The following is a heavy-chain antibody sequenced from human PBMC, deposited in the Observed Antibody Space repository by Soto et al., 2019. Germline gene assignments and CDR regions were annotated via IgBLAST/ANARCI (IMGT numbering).Heavy chain of an antibody. CDR1: GFTFSSYA. CDR3: AREPERISTSCYYY. J-gene: IGHJ4*02. D-gene: IGHD2-2*01. V-gene: IGHV3-30-3*01. CDR2: ISYDGSNK. Sequence: PGGSLRLSCTASGFTFSSYAMHWVRQAPGKGLEWVAVISYDGSNKYYADSVKGRFTISRDNSKNTLYLQMNSLRAEDTAVYYCAREPERISTSCYYYWGQGTLVTVS.